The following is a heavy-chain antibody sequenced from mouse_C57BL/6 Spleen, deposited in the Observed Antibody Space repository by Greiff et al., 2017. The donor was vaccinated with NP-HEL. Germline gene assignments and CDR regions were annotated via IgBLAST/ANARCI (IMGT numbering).Heavy chain of an antibody. CDR2: IWTGGGT. J-gene: IGHJ2*01. V-gene: IGHV2-9-1*01. CDR3: ARRGLGNYGYFDY. Sequence: VKLMESGPGLVAPSQSLSITCTVSGFSLTSYAISWVRQPPGKGLEWLGVIWTGGGTTYNSAPKSRLSISTDNSKSQVFLKMNSLQTDDTARYYCARRGLGNYGYFDYWGQGTTLTVSS. D-gene: IGHD2-1*01. CDR1: GFSLTSYA.